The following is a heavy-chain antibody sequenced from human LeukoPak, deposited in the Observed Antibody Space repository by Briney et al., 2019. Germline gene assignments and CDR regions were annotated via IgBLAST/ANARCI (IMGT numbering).Heavy chain of an antibody. CDR1: GGSFSGYY. D-gene: IGHD6-13*01. J-gene: IGHJ2*01. CDR2: INHSGST. Sequence: SETLSLTCAVYGGSFSGYYWSWIRQPPGKGLEWIGEINHSGSTNYNPSLKSRVTISVDTSKNQFSLKLSSVAAADTAVYYCATNSAAAGYFDLWGRGTLVTVSS. V-gene: IGHV4-34*01. CDR3: ATNSAAAGYFDL.